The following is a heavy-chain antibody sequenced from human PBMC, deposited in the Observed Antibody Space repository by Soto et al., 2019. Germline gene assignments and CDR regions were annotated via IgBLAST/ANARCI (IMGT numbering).Heavy chain of an antibody. J-gene: IGHJ4*02. CDR1: GFTFSSYW. V-gene: IGHV3-7*01. D-gene: IGHD3-22*01. Sequence: GGSLRLSCAASGFTFSSYWMSWVRQAPGKGLEWVANIKQDGIEKYYEDSVKGRFTISRDNAKNSLYLQMNSLRAEDTAVYYCARASNYYDSSGYYYFDYWGQGTLVTVSS. CDR2: IKQDGIEK. CDR3: ARASNYYDSSGYYYFDY.